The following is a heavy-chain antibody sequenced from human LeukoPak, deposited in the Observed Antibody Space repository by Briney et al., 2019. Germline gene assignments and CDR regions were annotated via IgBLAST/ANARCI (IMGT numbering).Heavy chain of an antibody. Sequence: GGSLRLSCAASGFTVSSNYMSWVRQAPGKGLEWVSVIYSGGSTYYADSVKGRSTISRDNSKNTLYLQMNSLRAEDTAVYYCARDYGGNGMDVWGQGTTVTVSS. CDR2: IYSGGST. D-gene: IGHD4-23*01. V-gene: IGHV3-66*01. CDR1: GFTVSSNY. CDR3: ARDYGGNGMDV. J-gene: IGHJ6*02.